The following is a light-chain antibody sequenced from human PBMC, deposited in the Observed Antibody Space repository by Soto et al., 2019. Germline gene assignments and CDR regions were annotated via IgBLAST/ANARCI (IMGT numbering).Light chain of an antibody. CDR1: SSNIGSNT. V-gene: IGLV1-44*01. Sequence: QSVLTQPPSAPGTPGQRVTISCSGSSSNIGSNTVNWYQQLPGTAPKLLIYSNNQRPSGVPDRFPGSKSGTSASLAISGLQSEDEADYYCAAWDDSLNGYVFGTGTKVTVL. CDR3: AAWDDSLNGYV. CDR2: SNN. J-gene: IGLJ1*01.